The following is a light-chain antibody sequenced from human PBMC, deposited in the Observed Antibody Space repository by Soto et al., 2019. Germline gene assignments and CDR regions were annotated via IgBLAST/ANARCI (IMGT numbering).Light chain of an antibody. V-gene: IGLV2-14*01. CDR2: EVR. CDR1: SRDVGAYNL. Sequence: QSALTQPGSVSGSPGQSITISCSGTSRDVGAYNLVSWYQQRPGKAPKLLIYEVRNRPSGLSYRFSGSKSGNTASLTISSPLPEDEADYFCSSFSSRNTLVFGGGTKVTVL. CDR3: SSFSSRNTLV. J-gene: IGLJ2*01.